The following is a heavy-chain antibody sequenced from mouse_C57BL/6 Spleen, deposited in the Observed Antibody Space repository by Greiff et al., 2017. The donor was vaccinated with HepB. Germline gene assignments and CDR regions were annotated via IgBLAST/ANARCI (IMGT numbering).Heavy chain of an antibody. J-gene: IGHJ4*01. CDR2: ISDGGSYT. D-gene: IGHD4-1*01. Sequence: DVMLVESGGGLVKPGGSLKLSCAASGFTFSSYAMSWVRQTPEKRLEWVATISDGGSYTYYPDNVKGRFTISRDNAKNNLYLQMSHLKSEDTAMYYCARDRELGQDYAMDYWGQGTSVTVSS. V-gene: IGHV5-4*01. CDR1: GFTFSSYA. CDR3: ARDRELGQDYAMDY.